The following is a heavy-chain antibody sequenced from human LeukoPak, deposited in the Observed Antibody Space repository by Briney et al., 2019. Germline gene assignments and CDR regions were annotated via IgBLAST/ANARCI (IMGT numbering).Heavy chain of an antibody. CDR1: GFTFNSYV. Sequence: GVSLRLSHSASGFTFNSYVMHCVPHAPGKGLEYVSAISSNGGSTYYADSVKGRFTISRDNSKNTLYLQMSSLRGEDTAVYYCGKVAGKGIHDYGGRRTLVTVS. D-gene: IGHD1-14*01. V-gene: IGHV3-64D*09. J-gene: IGHJ4*02. CDR3: GKVAGKGIHDY. CDR2: ISSNGGST.